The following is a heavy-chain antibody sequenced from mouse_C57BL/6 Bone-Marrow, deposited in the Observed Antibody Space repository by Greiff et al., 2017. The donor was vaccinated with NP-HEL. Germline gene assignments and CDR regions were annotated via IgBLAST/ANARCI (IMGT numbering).Heavy chain of an antibody. CDR1: GFTFSDYG. V-gene: IGHV5-17*01. Sequence: DVQLVESGGGLVKPGGSLKLSCAASGFTFSDYGMHWVRQAPEKGLEWVAYISSGSSTIYYADTVKGRFTISSDNAKNTLFLQMTSLRSEDTAMYYCARYYYGSSYFDYWGQGTTLTVSS. D-gene: IGHD1-1*01. CDR3: ARYYYGSSYFDY. J-gene: IGHJ2*01. CDR2: ISSGSSTI.